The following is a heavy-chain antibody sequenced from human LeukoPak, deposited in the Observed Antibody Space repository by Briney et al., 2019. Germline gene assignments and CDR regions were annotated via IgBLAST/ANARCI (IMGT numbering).Heavy chain of an antibody. Sequence: GGSLRLSCAASGFTFSDYWMSWVRPAPGKGLEWVSAISGSGGSTYYADSVKGRFTISRDNSKNTLYLQMNSLRAEDTAVYYCAKVGGVPTLDYWGQGTLVTVSS. D-gene: IGHD3-16*01. CDR3: AKVGGVPTLDY. J-gene: IGHJ4*02. CDR1: GFTFSDYW. CDR2: ISGSGGST. V-gene: IGHV3-23*01.